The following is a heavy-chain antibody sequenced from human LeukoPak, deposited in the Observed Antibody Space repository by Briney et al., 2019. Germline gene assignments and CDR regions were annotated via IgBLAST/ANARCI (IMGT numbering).Heavy chain of an antibody. Sequence: SETLSLTCTVSGGSISSSSYYWGWIRQPPGKGLEWIGSIYYSGSTYYNPSLKSRVTISVDTSKNQFSLKLSSVTAADTAVYYWARHGSGGTTWVKGRYFDYWGQGTLVTVSS. CDR1: GGSISSSSYY. J-gene: IGHJ4*02. D-gene: IGHD1-7*01. CDR3: ARHGSGGTTWVKGRYFDY. V-gene: IGHV4-39*01. CDR2: IYYSGST.